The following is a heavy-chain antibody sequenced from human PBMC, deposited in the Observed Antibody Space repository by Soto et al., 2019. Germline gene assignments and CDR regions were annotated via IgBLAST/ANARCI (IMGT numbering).Heavy chain of an antibody. V-gene: IGHV2-26*01. CDR1: GFSLSNARMG. Sequence: QVTLKESGPVLVKPTETLTLTCTVSGFSLSNARMGVSWIRQPPGTALEWLAHIFSNDEKSYSTSLKSRLTIAKDTSKSQVGLTMTNMDPVDTAPYYCARIRLVLRDNWFDPWGQGTLVTVSS. CDR2: IFSNDEK. D-gene: IGHD3-3*01. J-gene: IGHJ5*02. CDR3: ARIRLVLRDNWFDP.